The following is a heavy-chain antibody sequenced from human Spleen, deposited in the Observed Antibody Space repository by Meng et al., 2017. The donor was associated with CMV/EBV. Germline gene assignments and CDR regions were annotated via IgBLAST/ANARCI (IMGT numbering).Heavy chain of an antibody. D-gene: IGHD6-13*01. CDR3: ARGRIAAGGYGMDV. CDR2: MNPNSGNT. CDR1: GYTFTSYD. V-gene: IGHV1-8*01. Sequence: ASVKVSCKASGYTFTSYDINWVRQATGQGLEWMGWMNPNSGNTGYAQKFQGRVTMTRNTSISTAYMELSSLRSEDTAVYYCARGRIAAGGYGMDVWGQGTTVTVSS. J-gene: IGHJ6*02.